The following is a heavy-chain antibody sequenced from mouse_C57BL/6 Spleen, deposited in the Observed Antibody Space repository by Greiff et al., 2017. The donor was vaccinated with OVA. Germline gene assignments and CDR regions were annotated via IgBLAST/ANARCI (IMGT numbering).Heavy chain of an antibody. V-gene: IGHV1-78*01. CDR2: ISPRDGST. CDR1: FSPFPYHT. D-gene: IGHD1-1*01. Sequence: HVHLQPSDSYFLPPLASFTLSCTFSFSPFPYHTLHWMHPRPEQVLECLGYISPRDGSTTYNETFTGKATLTADTSSSTAYMQLNSLTSEDAAVYFCARWKDGELRDWYFDVWGTGTTVTVSS. J-gene: IGHJ1*03. CDR3: ARWKDGELRDWYFDV.